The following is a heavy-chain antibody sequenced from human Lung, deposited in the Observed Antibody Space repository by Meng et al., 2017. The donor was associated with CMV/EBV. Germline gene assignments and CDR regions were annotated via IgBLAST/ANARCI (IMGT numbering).Heavy chain of an antibody. J-gene: IGHJ4*02. V-gene: IGHV1-18*01. D-gene: IGHD3-22*01. CDR3: ARKTYYYDSSGYYTHY. Sequence: ASVXVSXKASGYTFTSYGISWVRQAPGQGLEWMGWISAYNGNTNYAQKLQGRVTMTTDTSTSTDYMELTSLRSDDTAVYYCARKTYYYDSSGYYTHYGGQETXVTVSS. CDR1: GYTFTSYG. CDR2: ISAYNGNT.